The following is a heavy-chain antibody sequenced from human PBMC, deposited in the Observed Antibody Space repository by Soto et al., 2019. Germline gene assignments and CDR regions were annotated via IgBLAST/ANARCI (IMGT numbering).Heavy chain of an antibody. Sequence: QVHLVQSGAEVKKPGASVKVSCKSSGYTFTDYGFSWVRQAPGQGLEWLGWISAYNGNTNYGQKLQCRVTMTADTSRSTVYMELRSLRSDDTTVYYCARGGWHTFFDYWGQGTLVTVSS. CDR2: ISAYNGNT. CDR3: ARGGWHTFFDY. CDR1: GYTFTDYG. V-gene: IGHV1-18*04. J-gene: IGHJ4*02. D-gene: IGHD3-16*01.